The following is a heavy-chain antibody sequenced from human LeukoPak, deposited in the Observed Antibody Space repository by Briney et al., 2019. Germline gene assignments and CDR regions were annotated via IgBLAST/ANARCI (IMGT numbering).Heavy chain of an antibody. Sequence: ASVKVSCKASGYTFTGYYMRWVRQAPGQGLEWMGWINPNSGGTNYAQKFQGRVTMTRDTSISTAYMELSRLRSDDTAVYYCARYDPGYYYMDVWGKGTTVTVSS. V-gene: IGHV1-2*02. CDR2: INPNSGGT. D-gene: IGHD1-1*01. CDR1: GYTFTGYY. J-gene: IGHJ6*03. CDR3: ARYDPGYYYMDV.